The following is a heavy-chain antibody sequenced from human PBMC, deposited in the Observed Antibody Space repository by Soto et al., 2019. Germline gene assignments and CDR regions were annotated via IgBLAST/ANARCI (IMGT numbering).Heavy chain of an antibody. CDR2: IYSGGST. CDR1: GFTVSSNY. V-gene: IGHV3-66*01. D-gene: IGHD4-17*01. CDR3: ARDFVHGDHPEYFQH. Sequence: EVQLVESGGGLVQPGGSLRLSCAASGFTVSSNYMSWVRKAPGKGLEWVSVIYSGGSTYYADSVKGRFTISRDNSKNTLYLQMNSLRAEATAVYYCARDFVHGDHPEYFQHWGQGTLVTLSS. J-gene: IGHJ1*01.